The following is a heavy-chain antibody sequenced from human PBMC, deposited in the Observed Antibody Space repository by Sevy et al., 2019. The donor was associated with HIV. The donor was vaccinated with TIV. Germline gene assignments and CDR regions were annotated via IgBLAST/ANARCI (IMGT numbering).Heavy chain of an antibody. V-gene: IGHV1-2*02. J-gene: IGHJ4*01. Sequence: ASVKVSCKASGYTFTGYMHWVRQAPGQGLEWMGWINSGGTNYAQKFQGRVTMTRDTSISTAYMELRSLRSDDTAIYYCASWRGDWSPDYWGHGTLVTVSS. CDR3: ASWRGDWSPDY. D-gene: IGHD3-9*01. CDR2: INSGGT. CDR1: GYTFTGY.